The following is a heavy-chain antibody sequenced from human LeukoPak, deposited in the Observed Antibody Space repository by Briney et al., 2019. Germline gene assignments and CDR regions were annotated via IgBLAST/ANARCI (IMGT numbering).Heavy chain of an antibody. CDR1: GFTFSSYS. J-gene: IGHJ4*02. D-gene: IGHD5-18*01. CDR3: ARDDRYSYGYYFDY. Sequence: GGSLRLSXAASGFTFSSYSMNWVCQAPGKGLEWVSSISSSSSYIYYADSVKGRFTISRDNAKNSLYLQMNSLRAEDTAVYYCARDDRYSYGYYFDYWGQGTLVTVSS. V-gene: IGHV3-21*01. CDR2: ISSSSSYI.